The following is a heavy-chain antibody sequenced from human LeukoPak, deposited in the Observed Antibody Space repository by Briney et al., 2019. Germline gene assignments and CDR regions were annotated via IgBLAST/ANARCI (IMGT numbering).Heavy chain of an antibody. Sequence: ASVKVSCKASGYTFTSYDINWVRQATGLGLEWMGWMNPNSGNTGYAQKFQGRVTMTRNTSISTAYMELSSLRSEDTAVYYCARAAKLCSGGGCYEVRCFDPWGQGTLVTVSS. J-gene: IGHJ5*02. D-gene: IGHD2-15*01. V-gene: IGHV1-8*01. CDR3: ARAAKLCSGGGCYEVRCFDP. CDR1: GYTFTSYD. CDR2: MNPNSGNT.